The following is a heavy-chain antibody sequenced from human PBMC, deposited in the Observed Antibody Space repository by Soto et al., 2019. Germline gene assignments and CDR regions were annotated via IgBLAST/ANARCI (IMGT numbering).Heavy chain of an antibody. Sequence: ASVKVSGKASGYSVGSYLMDWVRQAPGQGLEWLGVINPSADTTTYAQKFQGRVTMTTDTSTRTTYLDLGSIKPDDNGVYSCARDRIRIFGVVLFGMGVWGQGPTVTVSS. CDR3: ARDRIRIFGVVLFGMGV. CDR1: GYSVGSYL. J-gene: IGHJ6*02. CDR2: INPSADTT. V-gene: IGHV1-46*01. D-gene: IGHD3-3*01.